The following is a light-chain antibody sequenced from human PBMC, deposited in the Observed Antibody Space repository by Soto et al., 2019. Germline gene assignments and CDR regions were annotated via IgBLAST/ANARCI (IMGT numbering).Light chain of an antibody. CDR3: QQYGSSPFT. J-gene: IGKJ3*01. Sequence: EVVLTQSPVTLSLSPGERATLSCRASQSVSSPYLAWYQQKPGQPPRLLIYGASSRATDIPDRFIGSGSVTEFTLTIARLAPEDFAMYYGQQYGSSPFTFGPGTKVDI. CDR2: GAS. V-gene: IGKV3-20*01. CDR1: QSVSSPY.